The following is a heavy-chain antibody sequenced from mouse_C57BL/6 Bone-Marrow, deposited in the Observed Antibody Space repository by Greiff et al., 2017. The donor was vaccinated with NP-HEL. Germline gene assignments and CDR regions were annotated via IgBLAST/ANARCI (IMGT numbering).Heavy chain of an antibody. CDR1: GFSLTSYG. CDR2: IWSGGST. V-gene: IGHV2-2*01. Sequence: QVQLQQSGPGLVQPSQSLSITCTVSGFSLTSYGVHWVRQSPGKGLEWLGVIWSGGSTDYNAAFISRLSISKDNSKSQVFFKMNSLQAEDTAIYYCARKGTGTSDYFDYWGQGTTLTVSS. D-gene: IGHD4-1*01. CDR3: ARKGTGTSDYFDY. J-gene: IGHJ2*01.